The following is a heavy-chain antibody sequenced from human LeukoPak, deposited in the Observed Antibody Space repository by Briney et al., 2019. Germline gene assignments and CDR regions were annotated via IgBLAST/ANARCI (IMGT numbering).Heavy chain of an antibody. CDR3: ASGKGGYYVSSGRF. V-gene: IGHV3-7*01. Sequence: GGSLRLSCAASGFSFSIYWMSWVRQAPGKGLEWVANIKPDGSEKFYVDSVKGRFTISRDNAKNSLYLQMNSLRAEDTAVYYCASGKGGYYVSSGRFWGKGTLVTVSS. J-gene: IGHJ4*02. CDR2: IKPDGSEK. CDR1: GFSFSIYW. D-gene: IGHD3-22*01.